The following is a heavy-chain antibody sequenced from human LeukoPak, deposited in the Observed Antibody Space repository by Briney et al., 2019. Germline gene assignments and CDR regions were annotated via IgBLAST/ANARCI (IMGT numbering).Heavy chain of an antibody. D-gene: IGHD2-15*01. J-gene: IGHJ6*02. V-gene: IGHV3-30*18. CDR3: GKREWWGMDV. Sequence: GRSLRLSCAASGFTFSSYGMHWVRQAPGKGLEWVAVISYDGSNKYYADSVKGRFTISRDNSKNTLYLQMNSLRAEDTAVYYCGKREWWGMDVWGQGTTVTVSS. CDR1: GFTFSSYG. CDR2: ISYDGSNK.